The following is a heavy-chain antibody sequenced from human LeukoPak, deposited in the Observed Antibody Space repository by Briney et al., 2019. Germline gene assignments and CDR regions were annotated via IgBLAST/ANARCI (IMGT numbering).Heavy chain of an antibody. J-gene: IGHJ4*02. V-gene: IGHV4-39*01. CDR3: ARLGSMTYYFDY. Sequence: SETLSLTCTVSDGSISSSSYYWGWIRQPPGKGLEWIGSIYYSGSTYYNPSLKSRVTISVDTSKNQFSLKLSSVTAADTAVYYCARLGSMTYYFDYWGQGTLVTVSS. CDR1: DGSISSSSYY. D-gene: IGHD2-8*01. CDR2: IYYSGST.